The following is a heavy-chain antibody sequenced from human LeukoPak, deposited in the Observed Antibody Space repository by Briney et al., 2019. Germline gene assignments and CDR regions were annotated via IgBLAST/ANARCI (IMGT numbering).Heavy chain of an antibody. CDR1: GFTFTSSA. CDR3: AADRRYYDSSGCFDY. Sequence: ASVKVSCKASGFTFTSSAMQWVRQARGQRLEWIGWIVAGSGNTNYAQKFQERVTITRDMSTSTAYMGLSSLRSEDTAVYYCAADRRYYDSSGCFDYWGQGTLVTVSS. CDR2: IVAGSGNT. J-gene: IGHJ4*02. V-gene: IGHV1-58*02. D-gene: IGHD3-22*01.